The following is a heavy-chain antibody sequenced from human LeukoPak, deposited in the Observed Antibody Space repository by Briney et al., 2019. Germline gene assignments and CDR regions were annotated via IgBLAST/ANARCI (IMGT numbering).Heavy chain of an antibody. CDR2: ISSSSTI. J-gene: IGHJ4*02. Sequence: PSETLSLTCTVSGGSISSSSYYWGWIRQPPGKGLEWVSFISSSSTIYYADSVKGRFTISRDNAKNSLYLQMNSLRDEDTAVYYCATCRTTENFDYWGQGTLVTVSS. CDR1: GGSISSSSYY. CDR3: ATCRTTENFDY. D-gene: IGHD4-17*01. V-gene: IGHV3-69-1*01.